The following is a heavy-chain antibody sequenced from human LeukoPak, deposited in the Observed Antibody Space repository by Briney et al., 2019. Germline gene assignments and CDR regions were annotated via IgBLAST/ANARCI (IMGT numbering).Heavy chain of an antibody. CDR3: ARVLLRTGIPEGFDP. V-gene: IGHV1-2*02. J-gene: IGHJ5*02. CDR2: INPNSGGT. Sequence: ASVKASCKASGHTFGDHYMHWVRQAPGQGLEWMGWINPNSGGTKYEQRFQGRVTMTRDTSISTAYMELRRLRSDDTAVYYCARVLLRTGIPEGFDPWGQGTLVTVSS. D-gene: IGHD1-14*01. CDR1: GHTFGDHY.